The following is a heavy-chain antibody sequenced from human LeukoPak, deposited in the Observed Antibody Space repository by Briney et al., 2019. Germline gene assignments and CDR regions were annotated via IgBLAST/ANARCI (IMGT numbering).Heavy chain of an antibody. CDR2: IIPIFGTA. CDR3: ARSPGRYDFWSGYPNWFDP. V-gene: IGHV1-69*05. J-gene: IGHJ5*02. CDR1: RGTFSSYA. D-gene: IGHD3-3*01. Sequence: SVKVSCKASRGTFSSYAISWVRQAPGQGLEWMGGIIPIFGTANYAQKFQGRVTITTDESTSTAYMELSSLRSEDTAVYYCARSPGRYDFWSGYPNWFDPWGQGTLVTVSS.